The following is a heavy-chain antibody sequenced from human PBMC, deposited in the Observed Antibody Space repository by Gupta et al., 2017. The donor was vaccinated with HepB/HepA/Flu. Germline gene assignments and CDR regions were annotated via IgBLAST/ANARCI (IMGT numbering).Heavy chain of an antibody. D-gene: IGHD2-15*01. V-gene: IGHV1-18*01. Sequence: QVQLVQSGAEVKKPGASVKVSCKASGYTFHNYGVSWVRQGPRQGLEWMGWISPSQGKTNYAQKFQGRVTMTTGRSTSTAYMQLRSLSSDDTAIYYCTRVWEVVAAATPLDYWGQGTRVTVAS. J-gene: IGHJ4*02. CDR2: ISPSQGKT. CDR1: GYTFHNYG. CDR3: TRVWEVVAAATPLDY.